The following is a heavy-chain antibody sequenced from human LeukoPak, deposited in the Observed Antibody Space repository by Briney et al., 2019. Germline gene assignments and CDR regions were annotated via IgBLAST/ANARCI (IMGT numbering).Heavy chain of an antibody. CDR2: IGNDGRDQ. CDR1: GFTFSGHA. D-gene: IGHD7-27*01. V-gene: IGHV3-30*02. Sequence: GGSLRLSCAASGFTFSGHAMHWVRQTPGVGLEWVAIIGNDGRDQHYSESVKGRFTISRDNSKNTLFLQLNSLRPEDAALYLCARDLMWGFDYWGQGTLVTVSS. J-gene: IGHJ4*02. CDR3: ARDLMWGFDY.